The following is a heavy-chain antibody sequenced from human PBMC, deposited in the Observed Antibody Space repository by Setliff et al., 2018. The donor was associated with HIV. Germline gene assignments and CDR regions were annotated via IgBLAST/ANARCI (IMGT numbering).Heavy chain of an antibody. J-gene: IGHJ3*02. Sequence: GGSLRLSCAASGFYFSIYAMSWVRQAPGKGLEWVSGISGSGGSTYYADSVKGRFTISRDNSKNTLYLQMNSLRAEDTAVYYCATGHNDYGVGGPAFDIWGQGTMVT. CDR3: ATGHNDYGVGGPAFDI. V-gene: IGHV3-23*01. CDR2: ISGSGGST. CDR1: GFYFSIYA. D-gene: IGHD4-17*01.